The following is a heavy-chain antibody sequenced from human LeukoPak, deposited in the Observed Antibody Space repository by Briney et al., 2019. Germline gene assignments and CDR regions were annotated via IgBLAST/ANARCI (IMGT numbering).Heavy chain of an antibody. D-gene: IGHD2-15*01. Sequence: ASVKVSCKASGYTXTGYHIHWVRQAPGQGLEWMGWINPNSGGTNYAQKFQGRVTMTRDTSISTAYIELNRLRSDDTAVYYCARGYCTGDSCSGAWFDPWGRGTLVTVSS. CDR2: INPNSGGT. V-gene: IGHV1-2*02. J-gene: IGHJ5*02. CDR3: ARGYCTGDSCSGAWFDP. CDR1: GYTXTGYH.